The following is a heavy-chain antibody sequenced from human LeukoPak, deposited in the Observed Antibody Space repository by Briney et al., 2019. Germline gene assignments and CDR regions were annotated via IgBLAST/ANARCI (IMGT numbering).Heavy chain of an antibody. CDR3: VRDRNYYEALQRSY. D-gene: IGHD3-3*01. J-gene: IGHJ4*02. CDR2: ITGAGGTT. CDR1: GLTFSSHW. V-gene: IGHV3-23*01. Sequence: GGSLRLSCAASGLTFSSHWMHWVRQAPGRGLEWVSSITGAGGTTYYPESVKGRFIISRDNSKNTLYLQMNSLRVEDTALYFCVRDRNYYEALQRSYWGQGTLVTVSS.